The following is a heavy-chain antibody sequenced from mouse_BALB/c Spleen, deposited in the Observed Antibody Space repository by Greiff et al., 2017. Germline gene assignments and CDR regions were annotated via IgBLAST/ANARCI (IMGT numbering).Heavy chain of an antibody. V-gene: IGHV7-3*02. CDR1: GFTFTDYY. J-gene: IGHJ2*01. CDR3: ARDGDPDLVYFDY. CDR2: IRNKANGYTT. Sequence: EVMLVESGGGLVQPGGSLRLSCAISGFTFTDYYLSWVRQPPGKALGWLGFIRNKANGYTTEYSASVKGRFTISRDNSQSILYLQMNTLRAEDSATYYCARDGDPDLVYFDYWGQGTTLTVSS.